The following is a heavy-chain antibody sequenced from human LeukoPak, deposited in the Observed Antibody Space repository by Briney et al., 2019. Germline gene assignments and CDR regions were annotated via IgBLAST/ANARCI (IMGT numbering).Heavy chain of an antibody. D-gene: IGHD5-18*01. J-gene: IGHJ4*02. V-gene: IGHV3-30*02. Sequence: GGSLRLSCAASGFTFSSYGMHWVRQAPGKGLEWVTFIRYDGSNKYYTDSVKGRFTISRDNSKNTLYLQMNSLRAEDTAVYYCAKARERNTAMAVFDYWGQGTLVTVSS. CDR3: AKARERNTAMAVFDY. CDR2: IRYDGSNK. CDR1: GFTFSSYG.